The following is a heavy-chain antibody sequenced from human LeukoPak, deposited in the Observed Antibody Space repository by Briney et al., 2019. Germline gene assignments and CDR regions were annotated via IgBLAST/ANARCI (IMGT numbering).Heavy chain of an antibody. D-gene: IGHD1-1*01. CDR2: ISSSGSTI. CDR3: ARDRPTGTGL. Sequence: GGSLRLSCAASGFTFSSYEMNWVRQAPGKGLEWVSYISSSGSTIYYADSVKGRFTISRDNAKNSLYLQMNSLRAEDTAVYYCARDRPTGTGLWGQGTLVTVSS. V-gene: IGHV3-48*03. J-gene: IGHJ4*02. CDR1: GFTFSSYE.